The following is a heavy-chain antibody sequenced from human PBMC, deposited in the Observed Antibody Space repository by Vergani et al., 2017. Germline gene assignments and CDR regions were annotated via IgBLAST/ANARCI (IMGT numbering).Heavy chain of an antibody. V-gene: IGHV3-30-3*01. J-gene: IGHJ4*02. CDR2: ISYDGSNK. CDR3: ATDYYYDSSGYYYDSLFGY. CDR1: GFTFSSYA. Sequence: QVQLVESGGGVVQPGRSLRLSCAASGFTFSSYAMHWVRQAPGKGLEWVAVISYDGSNKYYADSVKGRFTIYRDNSKNTLYLQMNSLRAEDTAVYYCATDYYYDSSGYYYDSLFGYWGQGTLVTVSS. D-gene: IGHD3-22*01.